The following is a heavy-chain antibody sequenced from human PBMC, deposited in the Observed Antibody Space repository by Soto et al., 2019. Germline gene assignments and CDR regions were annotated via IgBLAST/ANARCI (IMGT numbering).Heavy chain of an antibody. D-gene: IGHD3-10*01. CDR1: GYTFTSYA. Sequence: ASVKVSCKASGYTFTSYAMHWVRQAPGQRLEWMGWINAGNGNIKFSQRFQGRVTITRDTSASTAYMELSSLRSEDTALYYCARGINYYDSGDDAFDIWGQGTMVTVSS. V-gene: IGHV1-3*01. CDR2: INAGNGNI. CDR3: ARGINYYDSGDDAFDI. J-gene: IGHJ3*02.